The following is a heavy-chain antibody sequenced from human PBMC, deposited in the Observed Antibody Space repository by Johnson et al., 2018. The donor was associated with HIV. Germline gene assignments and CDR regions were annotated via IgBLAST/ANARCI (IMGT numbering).Heavy chain of an antibody. D-gene: IGHD4-23*01. V-gene: IGHV3-20*04. Sequence: VQLVESGGGVVRPGGSLRLSCAASGFTFDDYGMSWVRQAPGKGLEWVSGINWNGGSTGYADSVKGRFTISRDNAKNSLYLQMNSLRAEDTALYYCARVTQQVVRVGSDAFDIWGQGTMVTVSP. CDR3: ARVTQQVVRVGSDAFDI. CDR2: INWNGGST. CDR1: GFTFDDYG. J-gene: IGHJ3*02.